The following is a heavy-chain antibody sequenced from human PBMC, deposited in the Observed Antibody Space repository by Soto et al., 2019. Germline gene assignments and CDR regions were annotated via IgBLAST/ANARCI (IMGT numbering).Heavy chain of an antibody. CDR2: IYYSGST. CDR3: AAFSSGYLVDGY. V-gene: IGHV4-59*08. D-gene: IGHD5-12*01. J-gene: IGHJ4*02. CDR1: GGSISSYY. Sequence: SETLSLTCTVSGGSISSYYWSWIRQPPGKGLEWIGYIYYSGSTNYNPSLKSRVTISVDTSKNQFSLKLSSVTAADTAVYYCAAFSSGYLVDGYWGQGTLVTVSS.